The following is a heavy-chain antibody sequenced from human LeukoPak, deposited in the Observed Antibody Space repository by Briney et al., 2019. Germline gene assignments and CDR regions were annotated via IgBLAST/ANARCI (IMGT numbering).Heavy chain of an antibody. CDR2: IIFSGGYI. V-gene: IGHV3-21*01. CDR1: GFTFRSYS. J-gene: IGHJ4*02. Sequence: GGSLSLSFAASGFTFRSYSMNWVRQAPGKGLEWGSSIIFSGGYIYYADSLKGRITISRDNAKNSLYLQMNSLRAEDTAVYYCARRATTERGHSYGLDYWGQGTLVTVSS. D-gene: IGHD5-18*01. CDR3: ARRATTERGHSYGLDY.